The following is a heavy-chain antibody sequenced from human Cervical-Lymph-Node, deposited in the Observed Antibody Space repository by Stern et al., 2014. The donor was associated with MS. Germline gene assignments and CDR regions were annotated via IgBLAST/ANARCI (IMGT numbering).Heavy chain of an antibody. CDR3: ARDPHPPTSVTKSSWYFDH. CDR1: GYTFSSYG. Sequence: QVQLVESGAEVRKPGASVKVSCKASGYTFSSYGISWVRQVPGQGLEWMGWISPFNVNTNYAKNLQGRVAMATDTSTTTISMELRSLRSDDTAVYYCARDPHPPTSVTKSSWYFDHWGQGTLVTVSS. CDR2: ISPFNVNT. D-gene: IGHD4-17*01. V-gene: IGHV1-18*01. J-gene: IGHJ4*02.